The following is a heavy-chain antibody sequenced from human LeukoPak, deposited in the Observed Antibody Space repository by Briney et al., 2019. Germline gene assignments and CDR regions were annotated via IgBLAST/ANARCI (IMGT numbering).Heavy chain of an antibody. J-gene: IGHJ2*01. D-gene: IGHD2-2*01. Sequence: SETLSLTCAVYGGSFSGYYWSWIRQPPGKGLEWIGEINHSGSTNYNPSLKSRVTISVDTSKNQFSLKLNSVTASDTAVYYCAXXXXXXVVVPSADWYFDLWGRGTLVTVSS. CDR2: INHSGST. V-gene: IGHV4-34*01. CDR3: AXXXXXXVVVPSADWYFDL. CDR1: GGSFSGYY.